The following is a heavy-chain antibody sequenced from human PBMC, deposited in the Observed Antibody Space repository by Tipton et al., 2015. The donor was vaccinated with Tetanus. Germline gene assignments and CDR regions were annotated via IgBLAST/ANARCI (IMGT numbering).Heavy chain of an antibody. CDR2: IYSSGST. D-gene: IGHD3-10*01. Sequence: TLSLTCSVSGGSISSGDYFWSWIRQPPGKGLEWIGYIYSSGSTYYNPSLKSRVSLSQDTSKNQFSLKLNSVTAADTAVYYCARETNMLRGVMINGKAFDVCGQVSLITVSS. CDR1: GGSISSGDYF. V-gene: IGHV4-30-4*01. J-gene: IGHJ3*01. CDR3: ARETNMLRGVMINGKAFDV.